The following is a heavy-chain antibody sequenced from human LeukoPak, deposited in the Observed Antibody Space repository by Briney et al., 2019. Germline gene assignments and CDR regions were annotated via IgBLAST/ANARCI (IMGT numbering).Heavy chain of an antibody. D-gene: IGHD3-3*02. Sequence: GKSQSLSCAVSVFTFRSYATQWVRHAPGKGLEWVAYISWEGCLKYYTDSVEGGLIISRDNHKNTLSLQENSQRGQHTRVYLCARDRSQHFATDYWGQGALVTVSS. CDR3: ARDRSQHFATDY. J-gene: IGHJ4*02. CDR2: ISWEGCLK. CDR1: VFTFRSYA. V-gene: IGHV3-30*10.